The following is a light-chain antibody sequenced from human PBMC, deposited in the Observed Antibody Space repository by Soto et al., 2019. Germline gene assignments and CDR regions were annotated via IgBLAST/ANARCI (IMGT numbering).Light chain of an antibody. CDR2: GVF. Sequence: SVLTQSPGTVSLSPGESATLFCRTSQNIRNNYLAWYQQRPGQSPRLLIHGVFNRAAGIPARFSGRGSGTDFTLTISGLQPEDSAVYYCQHYDGSPRTFGQGTKVEIK. V-gene: IGKV3-20*01. CDR1: QNIRNNY. J-gene: IGKJ2*01. CDR3: QHYDGSPRT.